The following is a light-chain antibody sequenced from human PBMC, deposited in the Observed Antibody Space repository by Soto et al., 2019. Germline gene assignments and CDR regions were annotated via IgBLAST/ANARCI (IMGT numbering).Light chain of an antibody. CDR2: GNN. CDR1: SSNIGAAYN. J-gene: IGLJ1*01. Sequence: QSVLAQPPSVSGSPGQRVTISCTWSSSNIGAAYNVDWYQQLPGTAPKLLIYGNNNRPSGVPARFSGSKSGTSASLAIAGLQAEDEGYYYCQSYDSSLSGYVFGTGTKVTVL. V-gene: IGLV1-40*01. CDR3: QSYDSSLSGYV.